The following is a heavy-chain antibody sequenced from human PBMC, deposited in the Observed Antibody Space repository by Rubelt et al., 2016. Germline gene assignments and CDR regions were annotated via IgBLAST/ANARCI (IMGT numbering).Heavy chain of an antibody. D-gene: IGHD6-19*01. CDR2: INHSGST. V-gene: IGHV4-38-2*02. CDR3: AGLSSGWYYFDY. Sequence: QVQLQESGPGLVKPSETLSLTCTVSGYSINNGYYWGWIRQPPGKGLEWIGAINHSGSTYYNPSLKRRFTIAVATAKTRLSLKLGPVTAADSAVDYGAGLSSGWYYFDYCGQGTLVTVSS. CDR1: GYSINNGYY. J-gene: IGHJ4*02.